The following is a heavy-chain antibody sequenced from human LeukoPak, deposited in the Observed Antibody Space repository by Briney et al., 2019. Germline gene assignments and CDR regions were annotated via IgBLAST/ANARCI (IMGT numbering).Heavy chain of an antibody. V-gene: IGHV3-23*01. Sequence: GGPLRPSCAASGFTFSSYAMSWVRQAPEKVLEWVSAISGSGGSTYYADSVKGRFTISRDNSKNTLYLQMNSLRAEDTAVYYCAKDRLRYSGYDSDYWGQGTLVTVSS. D-gene: IGHD5-12*01. CDR2: ISGSGGST. CDR1: GFTFSSYA. CDR3: AKDRLRYSGYDSDY. J-gene: IGHJ4*02.